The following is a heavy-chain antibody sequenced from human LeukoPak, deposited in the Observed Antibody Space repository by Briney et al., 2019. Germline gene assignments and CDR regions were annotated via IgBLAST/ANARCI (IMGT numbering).Heavy chain of an antibody. CDR2: INPNSGGT. D-gene: IGHD3-22*01. CDR3: ARDPGSSGYYYDAKGGFDP. V-gene: IGHV1-2*02. J-gene: IGHJ5*02. CDR1: GYTFTGSY. Sequence: ASVKVSCKASGYTFTGSYMHWVRQAPGQGLEWMGWINPNSGGTNYAQKFQGRVTMTRDTSISTAYMELSRLRSDDTAVYYCARDPGSSGYYYDAKGGFDPWGQGTLVTVSS.